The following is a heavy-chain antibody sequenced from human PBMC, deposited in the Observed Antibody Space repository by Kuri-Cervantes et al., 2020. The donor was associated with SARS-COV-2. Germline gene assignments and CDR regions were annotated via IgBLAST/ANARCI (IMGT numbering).Heavy chain of an antibody. Sequence: SSVKVSCKASGDTFTYRFLHWVRQAPGQAPEWMGWITPFNVNTKYAQKFQDRVTITRDRSMNTAYMELTSLRSEDTAMYYCARSGPGAISREDGALDIWGQGTRVTVSS. V-gene: IGHV1-45*02. CDR3: ARSGPGAISREDGALDI. D-gene: IGHD4/OR15-4a*01. J-gene: IGHJ3*02. CDR1: GDTFTYRF. CDR2: ITPFNVNT.